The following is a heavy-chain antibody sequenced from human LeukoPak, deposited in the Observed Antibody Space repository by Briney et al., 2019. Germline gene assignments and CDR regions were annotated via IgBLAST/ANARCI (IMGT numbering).Heavy chain of an antibody. Sequence: AGGSLRLSCAASGFTFSTYGVYWVRQAPGKGLEWVSSNSGGSSYYADSAKGRFTISRDNSKNTLYLQMISLGVEDTALYYCAKDLGVDLLGDAFDSWGQGTMVTVSS. V-gene: IGHV3-23*01. CDR1: GFTFSTYG. D-gene: IGHD2-15*01. J-gene: IGHJ3*02. CDR2: NSGGSS. CDR3: AKDLGVDLLGDAFDS.